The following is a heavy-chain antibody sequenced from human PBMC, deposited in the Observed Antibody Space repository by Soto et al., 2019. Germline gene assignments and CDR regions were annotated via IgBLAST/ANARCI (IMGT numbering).Heavy chain of an antibody. D-gene: IGHD6-13*01. J-gene: IGHJ4*02. CDR2: ISGSGGST. Sequence: GGSLRLSCAGSGFTLSRFAMSWVRQAPGKGLEWVSAISGSGGSTYYADSVKGRFTISRDNSKNTLYLQMNSLRDEDTAVYYCARVVSSSWYGYFDYWGQGTLVTVSS. V-gene: IGHV3-23*01. CDR3: ARVVSSSWYGYFDY. CDR1: GFTLSRFA.